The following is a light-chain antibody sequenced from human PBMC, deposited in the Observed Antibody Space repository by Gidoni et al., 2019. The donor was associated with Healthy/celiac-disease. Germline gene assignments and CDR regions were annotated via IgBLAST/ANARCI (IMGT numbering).Light chain of an antibody. CDR1: RCINVGTYR. J-gene: IGLJ3*02. V-gene: IGLV5-45*03. Sequence: QAVLTPPSSLSASPGSSASLTRTLRRCINVGTYRIYWYQQKPGSPPQYLLRYKSDSDKQQGSGVPRRFSGSKDASANAGNLLITGLQSEDEADYYCMIWHSSSVAFGGGTKLTVL. CDR2: YKSDSDK. CDR3: MIWHSSSVA.